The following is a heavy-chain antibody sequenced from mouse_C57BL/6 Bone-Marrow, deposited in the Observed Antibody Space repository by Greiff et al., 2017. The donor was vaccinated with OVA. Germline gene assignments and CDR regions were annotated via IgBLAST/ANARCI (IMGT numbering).Heavy chain of an antibody. CDR1: GYTFTRYG. V-gene: IGHV1-81*01. Sequence: QVHVKQSGAELARPGASVKLSCKASGYTFTRYGISWVKQRTGQGLEWIGEIYPRSGNTSYNEKFKGKATLTADKSSSTAYMELRSLTSEDSAVYFCARDYYYGSSYDYWGQGTTLTVSS. J-gene: IGHJ2*01. CDR2: IYPRSGNT. CDR3: ARDYYYGSSYDY. D-gene: IGHD1-1*01.